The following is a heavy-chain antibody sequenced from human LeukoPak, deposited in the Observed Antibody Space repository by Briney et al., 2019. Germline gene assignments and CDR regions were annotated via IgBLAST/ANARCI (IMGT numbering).Heavy chain of an antibody. Sequence: SETLSLTCTVSGGSISSSDYYWGWIRQPPGKGLEWIGGIYYGGSTYYNPSLESRVTISVDTSMNQFSLKLSFVTTADTAVYYCARALGYCSGGSCTRGYNWFDPWGQGTLVTVPS. V-gene: IGHV4-39*01. CDR3: ARALGYCSGGSCTRGYNWFDP. J-gene: IGHJ5*02. CDR1: GGSISSSDYY. D-gene: IGHD2-15*01. CDR2: IYYGGST.